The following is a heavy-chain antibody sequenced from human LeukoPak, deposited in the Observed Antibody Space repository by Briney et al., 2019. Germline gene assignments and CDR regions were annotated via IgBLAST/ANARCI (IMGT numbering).Heavy chain of an antibody. CDR2: ISGSGVTT. D-gene: IGHD3-22*01. CDR1: GFTFSNYG. J-gene: IGHJ4*02. Sequence: GGTLRLSCAASGFTFSNYGMSWVRQAPGKGLEWASAISGSGVTTYYADSVKGRFTISRDNSKHTLYLQMNSLRAEDTAVYYCAKQLYYYDSSAYSPHYYFDYWGQGTLVTVSS. CDR3: AKQLYYYDSSAYSPHYYFDY. V-gene: IGHV3-23*01.